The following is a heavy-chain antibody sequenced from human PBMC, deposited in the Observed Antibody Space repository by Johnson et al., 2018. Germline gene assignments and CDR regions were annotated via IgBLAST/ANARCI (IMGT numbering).Heavy chain of an antibody. D-gene: IGHD3-22*01. CDR2: ISGSGENT. J-gene: IGHJ3*02. CDR1: GFTFTSYA. CDR3: AKNRYYDNNGGAFDI. Sequence: EVQLVESGGGLVQSGGSLRLSCAASGFTFTSYAMSWVRQAPGKGLEGVAHISGSGENTYYADSVKGRFTISRDNSKRLVFLQMSSLRAEDTAIYSFAKNRYYDNNGGAFDIWGQGTMVTVSS. V-gene: IGHV3-23*04.